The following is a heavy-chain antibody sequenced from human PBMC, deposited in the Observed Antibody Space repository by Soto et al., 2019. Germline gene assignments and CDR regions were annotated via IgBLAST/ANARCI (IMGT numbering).Heavy chain of an antibody. CDR3: TRDASRDSSARGWFDP. Sequence: SETLSLTCTVSGGSIATSSYFWAWIRRPPGKGLEWIGSIDYRGTIYNNPSLKSRVTISVDTSKNHFSLKLDSVTAADTALYYCTRDASRDSSARGWFDPWGPGTLVTVSS. CDR2: IDYRGTI. CDR1: GGSIATSSYF. J-gene: IGHJ5*02. D-gene: IGHD6-13*01. V-gene: IGHV4-39*02.